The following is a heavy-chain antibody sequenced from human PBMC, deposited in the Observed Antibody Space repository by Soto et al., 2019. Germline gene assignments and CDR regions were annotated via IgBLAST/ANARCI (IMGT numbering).Heavy chain of an antibody. CDR2: IYDSGVT. CDR1: VAIVTSGENY. D-gene: IGHD2-21*02. J-gene: IGHJ3*01. V-gene: IGHV4-30-4*08. CDR3: VRDLPHGDTGNG. Sequence: SETLSLTCSVSVAIVTSGENYWSWVRQPPEKGLEWIGYIYDSGVTNYTPALKSRVTLSLDRPNNEVSLKLRSVTAADTAVYFGVRDLPHGDTGNGWGLGKLLTVAS.